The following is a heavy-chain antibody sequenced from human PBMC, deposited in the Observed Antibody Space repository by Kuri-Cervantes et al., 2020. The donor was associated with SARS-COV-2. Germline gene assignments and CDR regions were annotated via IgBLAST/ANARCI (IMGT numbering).Heavy chain of an antibody. CDR1: GFTFSSYA. D-gene: IGHD2-2*01. CDR3: AKGDYCSSTSCYSYYYYYGVDV. Sequence: GESLKISCAASGFTFSSYAMSWVRQAPGKGLEWVSAISGSGGSTYYADSVKGRFTISRDNSKNTLYLQMNSLRAEDTAVYYCAKGDYCSSTSCYSYYYYYGVDVWGQGTTVTVSS. CDR2: ISGSGGST. V-gene: IGHV3-23*01. J-gene: IGHJ6*02.